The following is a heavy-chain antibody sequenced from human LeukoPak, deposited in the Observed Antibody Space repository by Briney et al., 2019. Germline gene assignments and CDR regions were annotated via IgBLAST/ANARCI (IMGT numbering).Heavy chain of an antibody. V-gene: IGHV3-23*01. Sequence: GGSLRLSCAASGFTFSTYVMSWVRQAPGKGLGWVSAISGSGGSTYYADFVKGRFTISRDNAKKTLYLQMSSLRVEDTAVYFCAKEGIDYDILTGYGSAEYFQHWGQGTLVTVSS. D-gene: IGHD3-9*01. CDR2: ISGSGGST. CDR3: AKEGIDYDILTGYGSAEYFQH. CDR1: GFTFSTYV. J-gene: IGHJ1*01.